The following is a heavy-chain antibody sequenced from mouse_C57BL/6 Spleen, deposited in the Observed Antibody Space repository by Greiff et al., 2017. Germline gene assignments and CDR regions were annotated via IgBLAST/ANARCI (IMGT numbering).Heavy chain of an antibody. Sequence: VHLVESGAELVQPGASVTLSCNASGYAFSSYWMNWVQQRPGKGLEWIGQIYPGDGDTNYNGKFKGMATLTADKSSSTAYLQLSSLTSEDSAVYFCATEGSGAMDYWGQGTSVTVSS. V-gene: IGHV1-80*01. D-gene: IGHD1-1*01. CDR1: GYAFSSYW. CDR2: IYPGDGDT. CDR3: ATEGSGAMDY. J-gene: IGHJ4*01.